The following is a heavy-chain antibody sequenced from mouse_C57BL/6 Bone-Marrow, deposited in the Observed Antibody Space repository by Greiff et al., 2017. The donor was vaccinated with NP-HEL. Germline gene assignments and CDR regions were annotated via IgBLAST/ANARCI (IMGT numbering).Heavy chain of an antibody. J-gene: IGHJ4*01. CDR2: IDPENGDT. CDR1: GFNIKDDY. Sequence: VQLQQSGAELVRPGASVKLSCTASGFNIKDDYMHWVKQRPEQGLEWIGWIDPENGDTEYASKFQGQATITADTSSNTAYLQLSILTSEDTAVYYCTTFITTVGYAMDYWGQGTSVTVSS. CDR3: TTFITTVGYAMDY. D-gene: IGHD1-1*01. V-gene: IGHV14-4*01.